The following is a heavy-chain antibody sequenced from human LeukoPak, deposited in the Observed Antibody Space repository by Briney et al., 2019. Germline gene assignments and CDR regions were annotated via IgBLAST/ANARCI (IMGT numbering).Heavy chain of an antibody. J-gene: IGHJ6*03. CDR2: MNPNSGNT. V-gene: IGHV1-8*01. CDR3: ARGASREDYYYYYMDV. CDR1: GYTFTTYD. Sequence: ASVKVSCKASGYTFTTYDINWVRQSTGQGLEWMGWMNPNSGNTGYAQKFQGRVTMIRNTSISTAYMELSSLRSEDTAVYYCARGASREDYYYYYMDVWGKGTTVTVSS.